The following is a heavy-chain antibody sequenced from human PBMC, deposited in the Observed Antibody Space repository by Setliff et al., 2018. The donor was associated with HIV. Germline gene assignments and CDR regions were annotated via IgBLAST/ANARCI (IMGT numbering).Heavy chain of an antibody. CDR2: INAGNGYT. J-gene: IGHJ5*02. CDR1: GYSFTYYA. V-gene: IGHV1-3*01. Sequence: ASVKVSCKASGYSFTYYAVHWVRQAPGQRLEWMGRINAGNGYTEYSQNFQDRITFTRDTSASTVYMEFTSLRSEDTAVYYCARDRGYGSGSYYADNWFDPWGQGTLVTVSS. D-gene: IGHD3-10*01. CDR3: ARDRGYGSGSYYADNWFDP.